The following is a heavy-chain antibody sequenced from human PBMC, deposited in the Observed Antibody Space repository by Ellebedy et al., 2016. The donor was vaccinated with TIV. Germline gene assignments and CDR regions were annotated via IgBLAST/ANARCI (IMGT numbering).Heavy chain of an antibody. V-gene: IGHV4-31*03. Sequence: MPSETLSLTCTVSGGSISSGGYYWSWIRQHPGKGLEWTGYIHYSGTTYYNPSLKSRVSISVDTSKNQFSLKLNSVTAADTAVYYCARDSGNWFDPWGQGTLVTVSS. J-gene: IGHJ5*02. CDR1: GGSISSGGYY. CDR2: IHYSGTT. CDR3: ARDSGNWFDP.